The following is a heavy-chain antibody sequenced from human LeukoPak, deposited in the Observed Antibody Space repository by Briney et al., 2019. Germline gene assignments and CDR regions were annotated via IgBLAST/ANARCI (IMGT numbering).Heavy chain of an antibody. Sequence: GASVKVSYKASGGTFSSYAISWVRQAPGQGLEWMGGIIPIFGTANYAQKFQGRVTITADESTSTAYMELSSLRSEDTAVYYCARSSDLSVHPTSIDYWGQGTLVTVSS. CDR3: ARSSDLSVHPTSIDY. J-gene: IGHJ4*02. D-gene: IGHD3/OR15-3a*01. CDR1: GGTFSSYA. CDR2: IIPIFGTA. V-gene: IGHV1-69*01.